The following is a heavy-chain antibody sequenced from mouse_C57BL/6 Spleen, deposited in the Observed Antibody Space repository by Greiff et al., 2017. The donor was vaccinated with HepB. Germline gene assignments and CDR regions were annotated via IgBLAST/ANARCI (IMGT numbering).Heavy chain of an antibody. J-gene: IGHJ4*01. V-gene: IGHV5-9-1*02. CDR3: TRDGTVAGHLDY. Sequence: EVKVVESGEGLVKPGGSLKLSCAASGFTFSSYAMSWVRQTPEKRLEWVAYISSGGDYIYYADTVKGRFTISRDNARNTLYLQMSSLKSEDTAMYYCTRDGTVAGHLDYWGQGTSVTVSS. CDR1: GFTFSSYA. D-gene: IGHD3-3*01. CDR2: ISSGGDYI.